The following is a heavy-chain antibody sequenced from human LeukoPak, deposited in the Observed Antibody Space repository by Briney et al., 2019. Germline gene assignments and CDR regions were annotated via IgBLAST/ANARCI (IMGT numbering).Heavy chain of an antibody. D-gene: IGHD3-10*01. CDR1: GFTFSSYS. CDR2: ISSSSETT. V-gene: IGHV3-48*04. CDR3: ARDVVLGSGSCAS. J-gene: IGHJ4*02. Sequence: GGSLRLSCEASGFTFSSYSLTWVRQAPGKGLEWVSYISSSSETTSYADSVKGRFTSSRDYAKNTLFLQMNSLRAEDTAVYFCARDVVLGSGSCASWGQGTLVTVSS.